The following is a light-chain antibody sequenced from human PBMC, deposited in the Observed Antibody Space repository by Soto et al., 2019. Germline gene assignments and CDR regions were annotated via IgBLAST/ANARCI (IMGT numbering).Light chain of an antibody. V-gene: IGKV1-12*01. Sequence: DIQMTQSPSSVSASVGDRVTITGRASQGISSWLDWYQQKPGKAPNLLIYGASSLQSGVPSRFSGSASGTDFTLTITSLQPEDFATYYCQQADSFPLTFGGGTKVEIK. CDR2: GAS. CDR3: QQADSFPLT. J-gene: IGKJ4*01. CDR1: QGISSW.